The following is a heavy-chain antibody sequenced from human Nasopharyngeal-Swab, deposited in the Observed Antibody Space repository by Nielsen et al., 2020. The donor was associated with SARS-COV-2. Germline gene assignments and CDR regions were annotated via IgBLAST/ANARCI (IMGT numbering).Heavy chain of an antibody. CDR1: GFTFSSYG. CDR3: AKGGGFEWSGYYYYFDY. J-gene: IGHJ4*02. V-gene: IGHV3-30*18. D-gene: IGHD3-3*01. CDR2: ISYDGSNK. Sequence: GESLKISCAASGFTFSSYGMHWVRQAPDKGLEWVAVISYDGSNKYYADSVKGRFTISRDNSKNTLYLQMNSLRAEDTAVYYCAKGGGFEWSGYYYYFDYWGQGTLVTVSS.